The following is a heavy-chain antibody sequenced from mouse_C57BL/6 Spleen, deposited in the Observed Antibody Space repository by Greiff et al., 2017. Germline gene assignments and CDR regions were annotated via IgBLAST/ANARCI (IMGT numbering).Heavy chain of an antibody. J-gene: IGHJ3*01. CDR1: GYSITSGYY. D-gene: IGHD2-3*01. CDR2: ISYDGSN. Sequence: EVKLVESGPGLVKPSQSLSLTCSVTGYSITSGYYWNWIRQFPGNKLEWMGYISYDGSNNYNPSLINRISITRDTSKNPLFLKLNSVTTEDTATYYCARIYDGYYGFAYWGQGALVTVSA. V-gene: IGHV3-6*01. CDR3: ARIYDGYYGFAY.